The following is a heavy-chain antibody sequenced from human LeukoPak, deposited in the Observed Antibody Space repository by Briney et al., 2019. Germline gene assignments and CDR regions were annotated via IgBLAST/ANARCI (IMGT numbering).Heavy chain of an antibody. CDR3: ARKAATGSKDGAFDI. D-gene: IGHD6-13*01. CDR1: GFTFSSYW. V-gene: IGHV3-7*01. Sequence: GGSLRLSCAASGFTFSSYWMSWVRQAPGKGLEWVANIKQDGSEKYYVDSVKGRFTISRDNAKNSLYLQMNSLRAEDTAVYYCARKAATGSKDGAFDIWGQGTMVTVSS. CDR2: IKQDGSEK. J-gene: IGHJ3*02.